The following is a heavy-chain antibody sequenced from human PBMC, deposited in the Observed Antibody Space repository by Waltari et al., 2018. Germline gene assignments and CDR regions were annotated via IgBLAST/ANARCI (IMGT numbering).Heavy chain of an antibody. CDR3: ARLFWGGDRYNPCDL. Sequence: ELQLVQSGGGVAQPGGSLRLSCAASGFVYSDSYIDWVRQAPGKGPERLGHRRIKAPSDSPEYAAPGKGRCTFSRDESAHSLVLETNSLRPEDTAVYDCARLFWGGDRYNPCDLWGQGSLVTVSS. CDR2: RRIKAPSDSP. V-gene: IGHV3-72*01. D-gene: IGHD2-21*01. CDR1: GFVYSDSY. J-gene: IGHJ5*02.